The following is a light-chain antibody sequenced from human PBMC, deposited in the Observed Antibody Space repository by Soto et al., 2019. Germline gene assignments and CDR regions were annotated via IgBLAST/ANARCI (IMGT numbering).Light chain of an antibody. V-gene: IGLV2-14*01. Sequence: QSVLTHHASVSGAPGQSISIACTGTSIDFGSYNYVSWYQQHPGKATKLMIYEVSDRPSGISSSFSGFKSGNTASLNIYGLQTEDEADYYCSSYPSSSTLFGNGTKVTVL. CDR3: SSYPSSSTL. CDR1: SIDFGSYNY. J-gene: IGLJ1*01. CDR2: EVS.